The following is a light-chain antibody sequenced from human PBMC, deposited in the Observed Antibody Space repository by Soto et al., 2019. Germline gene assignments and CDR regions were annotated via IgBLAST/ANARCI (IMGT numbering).Light chain of an antibody. CDR2: KAS. V-gene: IGKV1-5*03. Sequence: DIQMTQSPSTLSASVGDRVTITCRACQSISSWLAWYQQRPGKAPKLLIHKASSLESGVPSRFSGSGSGTEFTLTISSLQPDDFATYYCQQYNSYSWTFGQGTKVEIK. J-gene: IGKJ1*01. CDR1: QSISSW. CDR3: QQYNSYSWT.